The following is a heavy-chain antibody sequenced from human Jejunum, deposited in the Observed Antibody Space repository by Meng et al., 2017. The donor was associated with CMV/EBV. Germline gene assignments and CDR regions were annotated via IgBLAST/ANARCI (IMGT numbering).Heavy chain of an antibody. CDR1: GFALRTYG. D-gene: IGHD1-14*01. Sequence: SCAASGFALRTYGVHWARQAPGKGLEWVAFIQNDGSNHYGDSVKGRFTISRDISRTTVYLQMNNLRVEDTAVYYCAKDQPVLDCWGRGTRVTVSS. CDR3: AKDQPVLDC. CDR2: IQNDGSNH. V-gene: IGHV3-30*02. J-gene: IGHJ4*02.